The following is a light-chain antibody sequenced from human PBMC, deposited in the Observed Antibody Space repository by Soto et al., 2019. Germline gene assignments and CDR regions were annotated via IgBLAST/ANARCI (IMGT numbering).Light chain of an antibody. CDR3: QQYNNWPVT. J-gene: IGKJ4*01. Sequence: TQSPSLLSASVGDRVTITCRASQSVTSNLAWYQHKPGQAPRLLIYGASTGATGIPARFSGSGSGTEFTLTINSLQSEDFAIYYCQQYNNWPVTFGGGTKVEIK. V-gene: IGKV3-15*01. CDR1: QSVTSN. CDR2: GAS.